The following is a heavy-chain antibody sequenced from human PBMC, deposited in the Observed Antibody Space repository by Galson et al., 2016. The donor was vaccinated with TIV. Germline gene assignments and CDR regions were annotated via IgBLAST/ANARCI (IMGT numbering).Heavy chain of an antibody. CDR1: GDSVSSTSAA. CDR2: TYYRSTWYN. Sequence: CAISGDSVSSTSAAWNWIRQSPSRGLEWLVRTYYRSTWYNEDAASLKRRITINPDTSKNQFSLHLTSVTPEDAAVYYCARGAPSVFGVIMTLDYWGQGTLVTVSS. V-gene: IGHV6-1*01. J-gene: IGHJ4*02. CDR3: ARGAPSVFGVIMTLDY. D-gene: IGHD3-3*01.